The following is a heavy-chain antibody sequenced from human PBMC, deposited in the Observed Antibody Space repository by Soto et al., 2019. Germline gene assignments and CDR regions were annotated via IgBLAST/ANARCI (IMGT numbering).Heavy chain of an antibody. CDR1: GDSISSGAYF. J-gene: IGHJ6*02. CDR2: IYYSGST. V-gene: IGHV4-30-4*08. D-gene: IGHD3-10*01. Sequence: QVQLQQSGPGLVKPSETLSLSCTVSGDSISSGAYFWSWIRQSPGKGLEWLGYIYYSGSTDSNPSFKSGMTISVDTSRNQYSLKLNSVTAADTAVYYWARGGSLGRGARHGMDVWGQGTTVTVSS. CDR3: ARGGSLGRGARHGMDV.